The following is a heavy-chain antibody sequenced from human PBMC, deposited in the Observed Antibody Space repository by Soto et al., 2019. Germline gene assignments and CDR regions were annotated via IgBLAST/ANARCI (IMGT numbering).Heavy chain of an antibody. D-gene: IGHD3-22*01. CDR1: GXPCGNYC. CDR3: VKGHYYDSTGSHSYIDY. CDR2: ISYDGNNK. V-gene: IGHV3-30*18. J-gene: IGHJ4*02. Sequence: LRLSGAASGXPCGNYCIHCVRQAPGKGLEWVAVISYDGNNKYYADSVKGRFTISRDNSKNTLYLQMNSLRAEDTVVYYCVKGHYYDSTGSHSYIDYWGQGTLGTVSS.